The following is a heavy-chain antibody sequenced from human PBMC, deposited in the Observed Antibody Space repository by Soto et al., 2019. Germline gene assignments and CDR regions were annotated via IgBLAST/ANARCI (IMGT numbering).Heavy chain of an antibody. Sequence: ASVKVSCKASGGTFSSYAISWVRQAPGQGLEWMGGIIPIFGTANYAQKFQGRVTITADKSTSTAYMELSSLRSEDTAVYYCARLIAAAGPGDYWGQGTLVTVSS. J-gene: IGHJ4*02. CDR2: IIPIFGTA. CDR3: ARLIAAAGPGDY. CDR1: GGTFSSYA. D-gene: IGHD6-13*01. V-gene: IGHV1-69*06.